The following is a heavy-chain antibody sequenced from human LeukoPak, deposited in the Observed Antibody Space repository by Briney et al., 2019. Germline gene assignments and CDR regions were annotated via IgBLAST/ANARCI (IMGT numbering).Heavy chain of an antibody. CDR1: GFNFSNYA. CDR3: ARDLDTAMGSVDY. Sequence: GGSLRLSCAASGFNFSNYAMSWVRQAPGKGLEWVSAISSSSSYIYYADSVKGRFTISRDNAKNSLYLQMNSLRAEDTAVYYCARDLDTAMGSVDYWGQGTLVTVSS. CDR2: ISSSSSYI. V-gene: IGHV3-21*01. J-gene: IGHJ4*02. D-gene: IGHD5-18*01.